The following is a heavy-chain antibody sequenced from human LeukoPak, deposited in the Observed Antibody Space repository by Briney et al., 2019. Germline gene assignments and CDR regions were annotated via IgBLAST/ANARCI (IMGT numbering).Heavy chain of an antibody. CDR3: ARDTRSYDTSGYYYFDY. J-gene: IGHJ4*02. D-gene: IGHD3-22*01. Sequence: SETLSLTCSVSGASTTSYYWNWIRKAPGKGLEWIGYIYSDGTTSYSPSLRSRVTISIDTSRNQFSLKLSSVTAADAAVYYCARDTRSYDTSGYYYFDYWGQGALVTVSS. CDR1: GASTTSYY. CDR2: IYSDGTT. V-gene: IGHV4-59*01.